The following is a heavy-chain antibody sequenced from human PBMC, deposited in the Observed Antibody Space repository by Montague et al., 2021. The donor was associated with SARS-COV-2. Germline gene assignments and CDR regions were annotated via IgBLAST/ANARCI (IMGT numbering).Heavy chain of an antibody. V-gene: IGHV3-48*03. D-gene: IGHD2-8*01. CDR1: GFTFSSYD. CDR2: ISSSGSTI. Sequence: SLRLSYAASGFTFSSYDMNWVRQAPGKGLEWVSYISSSGSTIYYADSVRGRFTISRDNAKNSLYLQMNSLRAEDTAVYYCARDQLKAQWPYYYYYMDVWGKGTTVTVSS. CDR3: ARDQLKAQWPYYYYYMDV. J-gene: IGHJ6*03.